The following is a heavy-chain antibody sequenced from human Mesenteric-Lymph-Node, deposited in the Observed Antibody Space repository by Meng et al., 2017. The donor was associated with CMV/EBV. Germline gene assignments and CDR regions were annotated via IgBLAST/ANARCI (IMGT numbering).Heavy chain of an antibody. D-gene: IGHD1-7*01. J-gene: IGHJ5*02. V-gene: IGHV4-4*02. CDR1: GVSINNDNW. Sequence: VSGVSINNDNWWSGVRQPPGKGLEWIAEMYHTGGANYNPSLKSRVTISLDKSKNHFSLRLTSVTAADTAIYYCARHNWDYVGNWFDPWGPGTLVTVSS. CDR3: ARHNWDYVGNWFDP. CDR2: MYHTGGA.